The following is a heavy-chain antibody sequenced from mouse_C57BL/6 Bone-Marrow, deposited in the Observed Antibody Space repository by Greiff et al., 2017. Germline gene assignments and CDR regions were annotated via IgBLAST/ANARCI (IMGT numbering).Heavy chain of an antibody. V-gene: IGHV1-61*01. CDR3: ARYGTGAMDD. J-gene: IGHJ4*01. Sequence: VQLQQSGAELVRPGSSVKLSCKASGYTFTSYWMDWVKQRPGQGLEWIGNIYPSDSETHYNQKFKDKATLTVDKSSSTAYMQLSSLPSEDSAVYYCARYGTGAMDDWGQGTSVTVSS. D-gene: IGHD1-1*01. CDR2: IYPSDSET. CDR1: GYTFTSYW.